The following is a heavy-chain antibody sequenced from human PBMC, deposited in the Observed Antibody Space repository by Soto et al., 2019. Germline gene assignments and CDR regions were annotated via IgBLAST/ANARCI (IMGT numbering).Heavy chain of an antibody. CDR1: GFTFSSYA. CDR2: ISGSGGST. J-gene: IGHJ4*02. D-gene: IGHD3-22*01. CDR3: AKGTYYYDSSGYSY. V-gene: IGHV3-23*01. Sequence: GGSLRLSCAASGFTFSSYAMSWVRQAPGKGLEWVSAISGSGGSTYYADSVKGRFTISRDNSKNTLYLQMNSLRAEDTAVYYCAKGTYYYDSSGYSYWGQRTLVTVYS.